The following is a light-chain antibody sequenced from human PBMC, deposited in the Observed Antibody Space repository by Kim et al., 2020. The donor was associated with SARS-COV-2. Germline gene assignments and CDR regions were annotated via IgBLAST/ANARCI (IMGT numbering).Light chain of an antibody. CDR3: SSRDSSGNHWV. CDR2: DKN. Sequence: SSELTQDPAVSVALGRTVRITCRGDSLRSYYASWYQQKPGQAPILVIYDKNNRPSGIPDRFSGSTSGNTASLTITGAQAEDEADYYCSSRDSSGNHWVFG. CDR1: SLRSYY. V-gene: IGLV3-19*01. J-gene: IGLJ3*02.